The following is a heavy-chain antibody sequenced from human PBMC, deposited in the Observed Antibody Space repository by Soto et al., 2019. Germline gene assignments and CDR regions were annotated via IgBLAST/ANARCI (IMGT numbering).Heavy chain of an antibody. V-gene: IGHV1-18*01. D-gene: IGHD1-7*01. CDR3: ARTAGMFRVGTYPKVLYNYLDS. Sequence: ASVKVSCKASGYTFTKYGIAWVRQAPGQGLEWMGWISPYNGNTVYAQKVEGRVTMTTDTSTTTAYMELKSLRSDDTALYYCARTAGMFRVGTYPKVLYNYLDSWGQGTLVTVYS. J-gene: IGHJ5*01. CDR2: ISPYNGNT. CDR1: GYTFTKYG.